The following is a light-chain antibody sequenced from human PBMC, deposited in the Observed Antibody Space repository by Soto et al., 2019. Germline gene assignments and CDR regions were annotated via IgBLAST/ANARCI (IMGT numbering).Light chain of an antibody. V-gene: IGKV3-15*01. CDR3: QQYNKWPRWT. J-gene: IGKJ1*01. Sequence: EIVMKKSAATVSVKKRERATLSYRVSQSVSSNLAWYQQKPGQAPRLLIYGASTRATGIPARFSGSGSGTEFTLSISSLQSEDFAVYYCQQYNKWPRWTFCQGTNVDIK. CDR1: QSVSSN. CDR2: GAS.